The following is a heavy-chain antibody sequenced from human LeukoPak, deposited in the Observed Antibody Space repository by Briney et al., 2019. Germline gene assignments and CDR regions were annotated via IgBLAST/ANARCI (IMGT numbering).Heavy chain of an antibody. CDR3: ARGQSNYNY. J-gene: IGHJ4*02. D-gene: IGHD4-11*01. V-gene: IGHV4-34*01. CDR2: INHSGST. Sequence: PSETLSLTCAVYGGSFSGYYWSWIRQPPGKGLEWIGEINHSGSTNYNPSLKSRVTISVDTSKNQFSPKLSSVTAADTAVYYCARGQSNYNYWGQGTLVTVSS. CDR1: GGSFSGYY.